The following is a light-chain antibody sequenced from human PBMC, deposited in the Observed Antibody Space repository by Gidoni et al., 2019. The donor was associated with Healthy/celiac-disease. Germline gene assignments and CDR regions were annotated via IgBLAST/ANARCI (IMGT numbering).Light chain of an antibody. V-gene: IGKV1-39*01. Sequence: CRASQSISSYLNWYQQKPGKAPKLLIYAASSLQSGVPSRFSGSGSGTDSTLTISSLQPEDFATYYCQQSYSTLLTFGGGTKVEIK. CDR1: QSISSY. CDR2: AAS. J-gene: IGKJ4*01. CDR3: QQSYSTLLT.